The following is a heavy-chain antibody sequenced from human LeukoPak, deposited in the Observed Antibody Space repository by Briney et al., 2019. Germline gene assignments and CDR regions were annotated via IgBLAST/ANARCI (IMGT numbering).Heavy chain of an antibody. CDR1: GGSISSYY. CDR3: ARDTSRRNAGYYMDV. V-gene: IGHV4-59*01. CDR2: IYYSGST. Sequence: SGTLSLTCTVSGGSISSYYWSWIRQPPGKGLEWIGYIYYSGSTNYNPSLKSRVTISVDTSKNQFSLKLSSVTAADTAVYYCARDTSRRNAGYYMDVWGKGTTVTISS. J-gene: IGHJ6*03. D-gene: IGHD2-2*01.